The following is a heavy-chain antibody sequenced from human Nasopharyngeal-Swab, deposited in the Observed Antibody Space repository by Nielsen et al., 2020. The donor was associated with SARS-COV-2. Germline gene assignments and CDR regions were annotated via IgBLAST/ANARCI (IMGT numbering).Heavy chain of an antibody. CDR1: GGSVSDYH. V-gene: IGHV4-34*01. CDR2: MKPSGIT. CDR3: AGHPADFDY. Sequence: SQTLSLTCAVYGGSVSDYHWSWIRQPPWKGLEWIVEMKPSGITNYNPSLKSRVAISIDTSKNQFFLNLRSVTAADTAVYYCAGHPADFDYWGQGTLVTVSS. J-gene: IGHJ4*02. D-gene: IGHD6-25*01.